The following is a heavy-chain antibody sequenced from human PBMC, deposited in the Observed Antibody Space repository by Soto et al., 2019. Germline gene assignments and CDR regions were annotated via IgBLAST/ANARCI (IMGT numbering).Heavy chain of an antibody. CDR1: GYTFTSYG. CDR2: ISAYNGNT. V-gene: IGHV1-18*01. CDR3: ARDEDIVVVPAATRFDY. J-gene: IGHJ4*02. D-gene: IGHD2-2*01. Sequence: QVQLVQSGAEVKKPGASVKVSCKASGYTFTSYGISWVRQAPGQGLEWMGWISAYNGNTNYAQKLQGRVTMTTDTSTSTDYMELRSLRSDDTAVYYCARDEDIVVVPAATRFDYWGQGTLVTVSS.